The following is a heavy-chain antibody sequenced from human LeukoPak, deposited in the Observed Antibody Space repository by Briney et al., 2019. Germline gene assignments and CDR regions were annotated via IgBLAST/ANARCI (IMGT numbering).Heavy chain of an antibody. CDR2: ISTYNGHT. CDR1: GYTYTNYG. CDR3: ARDRENFDAFDI. Sequence: GASVKVSCKASGYTYTNYGISWVRQAPGQGLEWMGWISTYNGHTNYAQKLQGRVTMTTDTSTSTAYMELRSLRSDDTAAYYCARDRENFDAFDIWGQGTIVTVSS. J-gene: IGHJ3*02. V-gene: IGHV1-18*01.